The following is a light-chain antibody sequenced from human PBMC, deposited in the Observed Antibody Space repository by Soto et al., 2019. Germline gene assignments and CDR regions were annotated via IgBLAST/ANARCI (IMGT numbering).Light chain of an antibody. Sequence: QSVLTQPPSVSGAPGQRVTISCTGSSSNIGAGYEVHWYQQLPGTAPKLLIYGNSNRPSGVPDRFSGSKSGTSASLAITGLQAEAEADYYCQSYDSSLSGVVFGGGTKLTVL. CDR1: SSNIGAGYE. V-gene: IGLV1-40*01. CDR2: GNS. J-gene: IGLJ2*01. CDR3: QSYDSSLSGVV.